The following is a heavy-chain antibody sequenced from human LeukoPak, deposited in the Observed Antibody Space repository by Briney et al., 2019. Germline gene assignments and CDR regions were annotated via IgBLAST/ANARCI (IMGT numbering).Heavy chain of an antibody. D-gene: IGHD3-16*01. CDR3: ARGGHDYVWGSFLYYFDY. CDR1: GFTVSSNY. CDR2: IYSGGST. J-gene: IGHJ4*02. V-gene: IGHV3-53*01. Sequence: QPGGSLRLSCAASGFTVSSNYMSWVRQAPGKGLGWVSVIYSGGSTYYADSVKGRFTISRDNSKNTLYLQMNSLRAEDTAVYYCARGGHDYVWGSFLYYFDYWGQGTLVTVSS.